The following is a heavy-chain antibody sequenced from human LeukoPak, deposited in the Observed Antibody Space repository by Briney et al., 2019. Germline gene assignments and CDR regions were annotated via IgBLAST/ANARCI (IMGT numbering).Heavy chain of an antibody. CDR1: GFTFSIYW. CDR3: ARDVPVAGLDY. J-gene: IGHJ4*02. CDR2: IKQDGSEK. D-gene: IGHD6-19*01. V-gene: IGHV3-7*03. Sequence: SGGSLRLSCAASGFTFSIYWMSWVRQAPGEGLEWVANIKQDGSEKYYVDSVKGRFTISRDNAKNSLYLQMNSVRVEDTAVYYCARDVPVAGLDYWGQGTLVTVSS.